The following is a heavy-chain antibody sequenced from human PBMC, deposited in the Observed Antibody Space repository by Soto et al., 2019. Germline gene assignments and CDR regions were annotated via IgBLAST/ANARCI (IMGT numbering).Heavy chain of an antibody. CDR2: IYYSGST. J-gene: IGHJ3*02. V-gene: IGHV4-39*01. CDR3: ARHKPHYDILTGYQYGRDAFDI. Sequence: QLQLQESGPGLVKPSETLSLTCTVSGGSISSSSYYWGWIRQPPGKGLEWIGSIYYSGSTYYNPSLKSRVTISVDTSKNQFSLKLSSVTAADTAVYYCARHKPHYDILTGYQYGRDAFDIWGQGTMVTVSS. CDR1: GGSISSSSYY. D-gene: IGHD3-9*01.